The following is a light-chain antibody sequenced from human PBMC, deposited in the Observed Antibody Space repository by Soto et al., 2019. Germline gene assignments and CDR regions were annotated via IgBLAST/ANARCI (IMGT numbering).Light chain of an antibody. J-gene: IGKJ2*01. Sequence: AIRMTQSPSSLSASTGDRVTITCRASQGISSYLAWYQQKPGKAPKLLIYAASTLQSGVPSRFSGSGSGTDFTLTSSCLQSEDFATYYWQQYYSYSRNFGQGTKLEIK. CDR2: AAS. V-gene: IGKV1-8*01. CDR3: QQYYSYSRN. CDR1: QGISSY.